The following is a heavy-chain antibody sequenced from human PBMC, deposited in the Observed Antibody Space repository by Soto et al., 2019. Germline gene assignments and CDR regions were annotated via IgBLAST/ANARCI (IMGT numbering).Heavy chain of an antibody. CDR3: AAGGEQLSDVPFGY. Sequence: QVQLVESGGGVVQPGRSLRLSCAASGFTFSSYGMHWVRQAPGKGLEWVAVISYDGSNKYYADSVKGRFTISRDNSKNTLYLQMNSLRAEDTAVYYCAAGGEQLSDVPFGYWGQGTLVTVSS. J-gene: IGHJ4*02. D-gene: IGHD6-13*01. V-gene: IGHV3-30*03. CDR2: ISYDGSNK. CDR1: GFTFSSYG.